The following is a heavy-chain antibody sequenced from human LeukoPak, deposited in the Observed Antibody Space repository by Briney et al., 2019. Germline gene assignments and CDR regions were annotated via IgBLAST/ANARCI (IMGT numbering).Heavy chain of an antibody. V-gene: IGHV4-4*02. CDR2: IYHSGST. D-gene: IGHD3-10*01. CDR3: ARFDYGSGSYIDY. Sequence: PSETLSLTCAVSGGSISSSNWWSWVRQPPGKGLEWIGEIYHSGSTNYNPSLKSRVTISVDKSKNQFSLKLSSVTAADTAVYYCARFDYGSGSYIDYWGQGTLVTVSS. CDR1: GGSISSSNW. J-gene: IGHJ4*02.